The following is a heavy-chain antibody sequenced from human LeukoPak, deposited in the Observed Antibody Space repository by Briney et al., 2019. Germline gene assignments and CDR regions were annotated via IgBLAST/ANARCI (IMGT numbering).Heavy chain of an antibody. CDR3: ARASGYSGSRRWFDP. D-gene: IGHD5-12*01. V-gene: IGHV3-53*04. CDR2: IYSAGNT. Sequence: PGGSLRLSCAASGFTFSTYAMTWVRQAPGKGLEWVSFIYSAGNTYYADFVKGRFTISRHTSKNTLYPQMNSLRAEDTAVYYCARASGYSGSRRWFDPWGQGTLVTVSS. CDR1: GFTFSTYA. J-gene: IGHJ5*02.